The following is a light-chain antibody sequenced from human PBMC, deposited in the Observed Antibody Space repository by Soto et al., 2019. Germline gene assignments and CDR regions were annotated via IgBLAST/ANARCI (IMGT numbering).Light chain of an antibody. V-gene: IGLV3-21*02. J-gene: IGLJ3*02. Sequence: SYELTQPPSLSVAPGQTARMTCGGNNIGIKAVHWCQQRPGQAPVLVVHDDGDRPSGIPDRFSGSNSGNTATLPITSVEAGNEADYYCQVWDSGTDHPVFGGGTKLTVL. CDR1: NIGIKA. CDR2: DDG. CDR3: QVWDSGTDHPV.